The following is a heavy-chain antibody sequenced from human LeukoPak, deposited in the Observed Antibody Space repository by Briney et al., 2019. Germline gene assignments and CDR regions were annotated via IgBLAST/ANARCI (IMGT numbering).Heavy chain of an antibody. V-gene: IGHV4-39*07. J-gene: IGHJ4*02. Sequence: PSETLSLTCTVSGGSISSSRYYWGWIRQPPGKGLEWIGSIYYSGSTYYNPSLKSRVTISVDTSKNQFSLKLSSVTAADTAVYYCARDKGRYTSSRTLDYWGQGTLVTVSS. CDR3: ARDKGRYTSSRTLDY. CDR2: IYYSGST. CDR1: GGSISSSRYY. D-gene: IGHD6-6*01.